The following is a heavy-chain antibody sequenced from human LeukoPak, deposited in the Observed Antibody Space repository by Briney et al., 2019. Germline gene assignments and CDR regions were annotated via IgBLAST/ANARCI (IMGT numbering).Heavy chain of an antibody. J-gene: IGHJ3*02. Sequence: ASVNVSCKASGGTFSSYAISWVRQAPGQGLEWMGGIIPIFGTANYGQKFQGRVTITADESTGTAYMERSSLRSEDTAVYYCAVLITMIVVVPRSDAFDIWGQGTMVTVS. CDR1: GGTFSSYA. V-gene: IGHV1-69*13. D-gene: IGHD3-22*01. CDR3: AVLITMIVVVPRSDAFDI. CDR2: IIPIFGTA.